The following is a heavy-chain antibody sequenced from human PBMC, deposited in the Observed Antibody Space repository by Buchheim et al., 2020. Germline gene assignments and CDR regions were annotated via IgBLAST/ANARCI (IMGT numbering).Heavy chain of an antibody. V-gene: IGHV1-3*01. J-gene: IGHJ4*02. CDR2: MHAANGDT. CDR1: GYYFSNSA. D-gene: IGHD1-26*01. CDR3: ARDYAPTTVGAMFDQ. Sequence: QVQLVQSGAEVKRPGASVRVSCKASGYYFSNSAMHWVRQAPGQRLEWMGWMHAANGDTRYSQKFQGRVTITRDKSASTVYMELSSLRSEDTAVYYCARDYAPTTVGAMFDQWGQGTL.